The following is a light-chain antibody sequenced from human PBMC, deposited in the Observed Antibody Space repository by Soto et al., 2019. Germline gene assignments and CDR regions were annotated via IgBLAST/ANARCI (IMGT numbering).Light chain of an antibody. CDR3: QQADTFPIT. CDR2: AAS. V-gene: IGKV1-17*01. J-gene: IGKJ5*01. Sequence: DIQMTQSPSSLSSSVGDRVTITCRASQGIRNDLGWYQQKPGKAPKRLIYAASSLQSGVPSRFSGSGFGTDFTLTISSLQPEDSAIYYCQQADTFPITFGQGTRLEIK. CDR1: QGIRND.